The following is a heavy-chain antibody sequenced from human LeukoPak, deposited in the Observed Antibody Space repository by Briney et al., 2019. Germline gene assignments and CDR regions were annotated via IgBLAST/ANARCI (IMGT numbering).Heavy chain of an antibody. Sequence: GGSLRLSCSASGFTVSSNYMSWVLQAPGKGLEWVAVIYSGGNTYYADSVKGRFTISGDNSKNMLYLQMNSLRVEDTAVYYCARARYDTSGYGSWGRGSLVTVSS. D-gene: IGHD3-22*01. V-gene: IGHV3-66*02. J-gene: IGHJ5*02. CDR2: IYSGGNT. CDR1: GFTVSSNY. CDR3: ARARYDTSGYGS.